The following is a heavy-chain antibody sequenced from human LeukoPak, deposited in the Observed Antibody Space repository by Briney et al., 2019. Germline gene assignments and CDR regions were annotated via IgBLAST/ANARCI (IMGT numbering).Heavy chain of an antibody. CDR3: ARDSSSWVYYYGMDV. Sequence: SETLSLTCTVSGGSISSYYWSWIRQPPGKGLEWIGYIYYSGSTNYNPSLKSRVTMSVDTSKNQFSLKLSSVTAADTAVYYCARDSSSWVYYYGMDVWGQGTMVTVSS. J-gene: IGHJ6*02. CDR2: IYYSGST. V-gene: IGHV4-59*01. D-gene: IGHD6-13*01. CDR1: GGSISSYY.